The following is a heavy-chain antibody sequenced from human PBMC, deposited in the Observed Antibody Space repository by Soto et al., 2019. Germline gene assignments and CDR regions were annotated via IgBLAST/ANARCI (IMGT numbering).Heavy chain of an antibody. J-gene: IGHJ4*02. CDR2: IYYSGST. CDR1: GGSISSYH. CDR3: ARVNPGELLLFDY. D-gene: IGHD1-26*01. V-gene: IGHV4-59*01. Sequence: PPETLSRTCTVSGGSISSYHWSWIRQPPGKGLEWIGYIYYSGSTNYHPSLKSRVTRSVDTSKNQSSLKLSSVTAADTAVYYCARVNPGELLLFDYWGQGTLVTVS.